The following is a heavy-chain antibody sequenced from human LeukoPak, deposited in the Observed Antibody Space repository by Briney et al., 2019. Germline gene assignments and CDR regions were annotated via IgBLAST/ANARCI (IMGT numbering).Heavy chain of an antibody. CDR1: GFTFSTYG. V-gene: IGHV3-30*02. CDR2: IPDDGNNK. CDR3: AKGRGFRVWDPWDN. Sequence: PGGSLRLSCAASGFTFSTYGMHWVRQAPGKGLEWVAFIPDDGNNKRYADFVKGRFTISRDNSKNTLFLEMNSLRVEDTAVYYCAKGRGFRVWDPWDNWGQGTLITVSS. D-gene: IGHD3-16*01. J-gene: IGHJ4*02.